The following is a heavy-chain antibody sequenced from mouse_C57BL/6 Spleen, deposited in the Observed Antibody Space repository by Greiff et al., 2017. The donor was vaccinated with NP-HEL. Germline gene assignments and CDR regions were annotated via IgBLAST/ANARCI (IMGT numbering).Heavy chain of an antibody. D-gene: IGHD2-3*01. CDR1: GFTFSSYG. J-gene: IGHJ1*03. V-gene: IGHV5-6*01. CDR2: ISSGGSYT. CDR3: AREEIYDGYYWYFDV. Sequence: EVKVVESGGDLVKPGGSLKLSCAASGFTFSSYGMSWVRQTPDKRLEWVATISSGGSYTYYPDSVKGRFTISRDNAKNTLYLQMSSLKSEDTAMYYCAREEIYDGYYWYFDVWGTGTTVTVSS.